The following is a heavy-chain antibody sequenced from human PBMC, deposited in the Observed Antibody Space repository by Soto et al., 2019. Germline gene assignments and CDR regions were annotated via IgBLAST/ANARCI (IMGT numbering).Heavy chain of an antibody. J-gene: IGHJ6*03. V-gene: IGHV3-66*01. D-gene: IGHD5-12*01. CDR2: IYSGGST. CDR3: ARDLEPSARSYSGYDPDYYYYMDV. Sequence: GGSLRLSCAASGFTVSSNYMSWVRQAPGKGLEWVSVIYSGGSTYYADSVKGRFTISRDNSKNTLYLQMNSLRAEDTAVYYCARDLEPSARSYSGYDPDYYYYMDVWGKGTTVTVSS. CDR1: GFTVSSNY.